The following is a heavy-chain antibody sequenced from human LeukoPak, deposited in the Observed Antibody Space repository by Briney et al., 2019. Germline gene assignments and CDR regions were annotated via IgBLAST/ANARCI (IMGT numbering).Heavy chain of an antibody. CDR1: GFTFSGYW. CDR2: IKKDGSEK. D-gene: IGHD6-25*01. Sequence: GGSLRLSCAASGFTFSGYWMSWVRQAPGKGLEWVANIKKDGSEKHYVDSVKGRFTISRDNAKNSLHLQMNSLRAEDTAVYYCARDGAERPHMYWGQGTLVTVSS. J-gene: IGHJ4*02. V-gene: IGHV3-7*01. CDR3: ARDGAERPHMY.